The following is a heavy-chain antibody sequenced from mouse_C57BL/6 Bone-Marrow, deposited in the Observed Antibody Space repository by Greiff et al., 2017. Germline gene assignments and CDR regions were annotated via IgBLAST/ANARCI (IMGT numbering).Heavy chain of an antibody. CDR3: TSGVLYDAYYGYAMDY. CDR1: GYTFTDYE. CDR2: IDPETGGT. J-gene: IGHJ4*01. V-gene: IGHV1-15*01. Sequence: QVQLKESGAELVRPGASVTLSCKASGYTFTDYEMHWVKQRPVHGLEWIGAIDPETGGTAYNQKFKGKAILTADKSSSTAYMELRSLTSEYSAVYYCTSGVLYDAYYGYAMDYWGQGTSVTVSS. D-gene: IGHD2-3*01.